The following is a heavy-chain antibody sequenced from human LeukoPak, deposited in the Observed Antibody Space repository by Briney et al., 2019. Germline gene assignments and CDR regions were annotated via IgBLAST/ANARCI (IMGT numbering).Heavy chain of an antibody. V-gene: IGHV3-74*01. J-gene: IGHJ4*02. CDR2: INSAGSST. CDR1: GFTFSSYW. Sequence: PGGSLRLSCAASGFTFSSYWMHWVRHAPGKGLVWVSRINSAGSSTSYADSVKGRFTISRDNAKNSLYLQMNSLRAGDTAVYYCARGPHTLTGYHHFDDWGQGTLVTVSS. CDR3: ARGPHTLTGYHHFDD. D-gene: IGHD3-9*01.